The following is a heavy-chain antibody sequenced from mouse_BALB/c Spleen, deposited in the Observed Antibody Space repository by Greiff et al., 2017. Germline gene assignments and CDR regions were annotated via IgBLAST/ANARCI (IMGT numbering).Heavy chain of an antibody. CDR3: AREGFDYYGSRRYAMDY. V-gene: IGHV5-6-3*01. D-gene: IGHD1-1*01. J-gene: IGHJ4*01. CDR2: INSNGGST. CDR1: GFTFSSYG. Sequence: VQLKESGGGLVQPGGSLKLSCAASGFTFSSYGMSWVRQTPDKRLELVATINSNGGSTYYPDSVKGRFTISRDNAKNTLYLQMSSLKSEDTAMYYCAREGFDYYGSRRYAMDYWGQGTSVTVSS.